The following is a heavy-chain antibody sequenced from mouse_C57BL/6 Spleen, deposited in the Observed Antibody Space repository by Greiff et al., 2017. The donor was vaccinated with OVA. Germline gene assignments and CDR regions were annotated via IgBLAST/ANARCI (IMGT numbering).Heavy chain of an antibody. J-gene: IGHJ2*01. CDR1: GFNIKDDY. CDR3: TDYGSSSYYFDY. Sequence: LVESGAELVRPGASVKLSCTASGFNIKDDYMHWVKQRPEQGLEWIGWIDPENGDTEYASKFQGKATITADTSSNTAYLQLSSLTSEDTAVYYCTDYGSSSYYFDYWGQGTTLTVSS. CDR2: IDPENGDT. V-gene: IGHV14-4*01. D-gene: IGHD1-1*01.